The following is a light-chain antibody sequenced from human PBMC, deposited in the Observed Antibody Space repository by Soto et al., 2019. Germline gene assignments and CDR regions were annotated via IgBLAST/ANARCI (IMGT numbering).Light chain of an antibody. CDR2: HNT. Sequence: QSALRQPPSMAGASGPTVTVSCTESNSNNGAGFDVHWYQLVPGGAPRLLIYHNTNRPSGVPDRFSGSKSGASASLAITGLQAEDEADYYCQSYDSDLTESYVFGTGTKVTVL. CDR1: NSNNGAGFD. J-gene: IGLJ1*01. V-gene: IGLV1-40*03. CDR3: QSYDSDLTESYV.